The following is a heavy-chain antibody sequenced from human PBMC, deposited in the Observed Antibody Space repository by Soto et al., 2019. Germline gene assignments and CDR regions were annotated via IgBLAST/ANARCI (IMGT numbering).Heavy chain of an antibody. CDR2: INHSGST. CDR1: GGSFSGYY. J-gene: IGHJ5*02. Sequence: PSETLSLTCAVYGGSFSGYYWSWIRQPPGKGLEWIGEINHSGSTNYNPSLKSRVTISVDTSKNQFSLKLSSVTAADTAVYYCAREIRGDYGSGSYSDTWGQGTLVTVSS. CDR3: AREIRGDYGSGSYSDT. D-gene: IGHD3-10*01. V-gene: IGHV4-34*01.